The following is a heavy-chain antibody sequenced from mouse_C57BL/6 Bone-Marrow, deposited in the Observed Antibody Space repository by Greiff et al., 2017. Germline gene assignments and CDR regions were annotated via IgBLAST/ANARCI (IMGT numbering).Heavy chain of an antibody. CDR2: IDPETGGT. D-gene: IGHD1-1*01. J-gene: IGHJ2*01. CDR3: TRLAFYYGSSCFDY. V-gene: IGHV1-15*01. Sequence: VQLKESGAELVRPGASVTLSCKASGYTFTDYEMHWVKQTPVHGLEWIGAIDPETGGTAYNQKFKGKAILTADKSSSTAYMELRSLTSEDSAVYYCTRLAFYYGSSCFDYWGQGTTLTVSS. CDR1: GYTFTDYE.